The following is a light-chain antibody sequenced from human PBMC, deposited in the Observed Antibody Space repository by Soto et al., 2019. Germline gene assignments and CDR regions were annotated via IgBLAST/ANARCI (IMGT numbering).Light chain of an antibody. CDR3: QQYGSSGT. J-gene: IGKJ1*01. V-gene: IGKV3-20*01. Sequence: DIALTPAPGTLSLSPGARPSLSWRASQSVSNNYLAWYQQKPGQAPRLLIYGASNRATGIPDRFSGSGSGTDFTLTISRLEPEDFAVYYCQQYGSSGTFGQGTKVDIK. CDR2: GAS. CDR1: QSVSNNY.